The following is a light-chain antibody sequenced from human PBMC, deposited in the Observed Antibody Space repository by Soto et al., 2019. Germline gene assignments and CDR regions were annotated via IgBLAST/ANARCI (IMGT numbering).Light chain of an antibody. J-gene: IGKJ1*01. Sequence: VSPGERATLSCRASQSVSNNLAWYQQKAGQAPRLLIYGASNRPTGIPARFSGSGSGTEFTLTISSLQSEDFAVYYCQQYNNWPPWTFGQGTKVEIK. CDR1: QSVSNN. CDR3: QQYNNWPPWT. V-gene: IGKV3-15*01. CDR2: GAS.